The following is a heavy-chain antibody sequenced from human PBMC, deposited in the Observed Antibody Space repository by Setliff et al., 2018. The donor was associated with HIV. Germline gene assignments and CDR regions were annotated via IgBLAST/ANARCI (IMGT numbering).Heavy chain of an antibody. CDR3: ARRYYYYMDV. CDR1: GVSISSSNLY. V-gene: IGHV4-39*07. J-gene: IGHJ6*03. CDR2: INYSGST. Sequence: LSLTCTVSGVSISSSNLYWGWIRQSPGKGMEWIGSINYSGSTYYNPSLKSRVTISVDTSKNQFSLKLSSVTAADTAVYYCARRYYYYMDVWGKGTTVTVSS.